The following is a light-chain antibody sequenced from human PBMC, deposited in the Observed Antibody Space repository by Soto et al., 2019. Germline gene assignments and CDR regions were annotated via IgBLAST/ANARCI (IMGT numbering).Light chain of an antibody. CDR1: RTDVADGYNY. Sequence: QSSLTQPASVSGSPRQSIAISCTGVRTDVADGYNYVSWYQQLPGKAPKLIIYEVSKRPSGVPDRFSGSKSGNTASLTVSGLQAEDEADYYCTSYAGTYSFFYVFGTGTKVTVL. CDR3: TSYAGTYSFFYV. V-gene: IGLV2-8*01. J-gene: IGLJ1*01. CDR2: EVS.